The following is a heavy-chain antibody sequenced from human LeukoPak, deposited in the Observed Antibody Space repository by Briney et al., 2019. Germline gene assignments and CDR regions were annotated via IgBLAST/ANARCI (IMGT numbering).Heavy chain of an antibody. CDR1: GGSFSGYY. CDR2: IYYSGST. J-gene: IGHJ4*02. Sequence: TSETLSLTCAVYGGSFSGYYWSWIRQPPGKGLEWIGYIYYSGSTNYNPSLKSRVTISVDTSKNQFSLKLSSVTAADTAVYYCARGGEYYYDSSGYYYFSYWGQGTLVTVSS. D-gene: IGHD3-22*01. V-gene: IGHV4-59*08. CDR3: ARGGEYYYDSSGYYYFSY.